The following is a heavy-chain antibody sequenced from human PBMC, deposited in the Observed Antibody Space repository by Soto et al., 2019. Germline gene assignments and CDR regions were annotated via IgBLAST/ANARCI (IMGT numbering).Heavy chain of an antibody. CDR1: GFIFSNAW. Sequence: GGSLRLSCAASGFIFSNAWINWVRQAPGKGLEWVGRIKSKADGGTTDFAAPVKGRFAISRDDSMNMMYMQMSSLRSEDTAVYYCARGRENPRSSSSWFRDYNWFDPWGQGTLVTVSS. V-gene: IGHV3-15*07. J-gene: IGHJ5*02. CDR3: ARGRENPRSSSSWFRDYNWFDP. D-gene: IGHD6-13*01. CDR2: IKSKADGGTT.